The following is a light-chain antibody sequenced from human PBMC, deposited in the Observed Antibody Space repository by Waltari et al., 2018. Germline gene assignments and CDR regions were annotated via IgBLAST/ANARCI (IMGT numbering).Light chain of an antibody. J-gene: IGKJ1*01. CDR2: GAS. CDR1: QSVGST. Sequence: ETVMTQSPATLSVSPGEGVTLSCRASQSVGSTVAWYQQKPGQAPRLLMYGASTRAAGIPARFSGSGSGTEFTLTISSLQSEDFAIYFCQQYHNWPPGTFGQGTTVEIK. CDR3: QQYHNWPPGT. V-gene: IGKV3-15*01.